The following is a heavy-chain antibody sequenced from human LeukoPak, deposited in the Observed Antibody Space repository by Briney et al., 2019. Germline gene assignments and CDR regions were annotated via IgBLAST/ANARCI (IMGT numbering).Heavy chain of an antibody. D-gene: IGHD3-22*01. CDR2: IYYSGST. J-gene: IGHJ3*02. CDR3: ARASSLYYYDTTGSPWAFDI. V-gene: IGHV4-59*07. Sequence: SHTLSLTCTLSGDSIRSSYWNWIRQPPGKGLEWIGYIYYSGSTKYNPSLKSRVTISVDTSKSQFSLKLSSVTAADTAVYYCARASSLYYYDTTGSPWAFDIWGQGTMVTVSS. CDR1: GDSIRSSY.